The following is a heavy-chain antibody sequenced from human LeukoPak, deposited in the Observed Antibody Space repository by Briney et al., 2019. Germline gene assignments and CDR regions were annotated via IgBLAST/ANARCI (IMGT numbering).Heavy chain of an antibody. V-gene: IGHV3-15*01. Sequence: GGSLRLSCAASGFTFSSYAMIWVRQAPGKGLEWVGRIKSKTDGGTTDYAAPVKGRFTISRDDSKNTLYLQMNSLRAEDTAVYYCAKEVGIYSSSPFDYWGQGTLVTVSS. CDR1: GFTFSSYA. D-gene: IGHD6-6*01. CDR2: IKSKTDGGTT. CDR3: AKEVGIYSSSPFDY. J-gene: IGHJ4*02.